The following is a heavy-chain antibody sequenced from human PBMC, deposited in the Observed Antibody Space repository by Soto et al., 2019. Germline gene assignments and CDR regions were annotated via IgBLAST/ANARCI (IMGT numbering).Heavy chain of an antibody. D-gene: IGHD1-1*01. Sequence: AGGSLRLSCAASGFTFSSYGMHWVRQAPGKGLEWVAVISYDGSNKYYADSVKGRFTISRDNSKNTLYLQMNSLRAEDTAVYYCAKRGSTGTTAFDIWGQGTMVTVSS. J-gene: IGHJ3*02. CDR2: ISYDGSNK. V-gene: IGHV3-30*18. CDR1: GFTFSSYG. CDR3: AKRGSTGTTAFDI.